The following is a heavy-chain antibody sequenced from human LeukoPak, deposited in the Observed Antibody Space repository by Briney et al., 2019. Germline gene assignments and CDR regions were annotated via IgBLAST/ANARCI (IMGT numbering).Heavy chain of an antibody. Sequence: ASVKVSCKASGYTFTSYGITWVRQATGQGLEWMGWMNPNSGNTGYAQKFQGRVTITRNTSISTAYMELSSLRSEDTAVYYCARAAAPGLPYYYYMDVWGKGTTVTVSS. CDR3: ARAAAPGLPYYYYMDV. V-gene: IGHV1-8*03. CDR2: MNPNSGNT. J-gene: IGHJ6*03. CDR1: GYTFTSYG. D-gene: IGHD6-13*01.